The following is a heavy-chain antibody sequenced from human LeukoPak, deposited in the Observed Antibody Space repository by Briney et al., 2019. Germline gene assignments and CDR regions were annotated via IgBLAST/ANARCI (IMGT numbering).Heavy chain of an antibody. CDR2: IYYSGST. V-gene: IGHV4-59*01. CDR1: AGSISLYNTYS. D-gene: IGHD3-10*01. Sequence: SETLSLTCTVSAGSISLYNTYSWNWIRQSPGKGLEWIGYIYYSGSTSYNPSLKSRVTISVDTFRNQFSLKLTSLTAADTAIYYCAKSDYYGASDYWGQGTLVTVSS. CDR3: AKSDYYGASDY. J-gene: IGHJ4*02.